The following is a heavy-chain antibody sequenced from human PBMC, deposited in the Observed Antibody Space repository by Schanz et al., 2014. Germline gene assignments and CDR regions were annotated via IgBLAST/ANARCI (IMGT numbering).Heavy chain of an antibody. Sequence: QVQLVESGGGVVQPGRSLRLSCAASGFTFRSYGMHWVRQAPGKGLEWVALISYDGSSKNHADSVQGRFTISRDNSKNALYLQMDSLRAEDTAVYYCARGNITMVRGGDVGAFDTWGQGTMVTVSS. J-gene: IGHJ3*02. D-gene: IGHD3-10*01. CDR3: ARGNITMVRGGDVGAFDT. CDR1: GFTFRSYG. V-gene: IGHV3-33*01. CDR2: ISYDGSSK.